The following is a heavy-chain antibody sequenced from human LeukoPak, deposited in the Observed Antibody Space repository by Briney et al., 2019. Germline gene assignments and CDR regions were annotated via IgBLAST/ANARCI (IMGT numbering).Heavy chain of an antibody. V-gene: IGHV3-30*18. D-gene: IGHD3-10*01. CDR2: ISYDGSNK. CDR1: GFTFSSYG. J-gene: IGHJ5*02. Sequence: PGRSLRLSCAASGFTFSSYGMHWVRQAPGKGLEWVAVISYDGSNKYYADSVKGRFTISRDNSKNTLYPQMNSLRAEDTAVYYCANGITQKVPRFDPWGQGTLVTVSS. CDR3: ANGITQKVPRFDP.